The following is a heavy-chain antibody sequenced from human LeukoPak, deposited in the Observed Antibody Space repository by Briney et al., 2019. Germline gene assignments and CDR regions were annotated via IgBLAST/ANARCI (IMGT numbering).Heavy chain of an antibody. CDR2: MNPNSDNT. CDR3: AREQSSYDFWSGFYYYYGMDV. J-gene: IGHJ6*02. V-gene: IGHV1-8*01. CDR1: GYTFTSYD. D-gene: IGHD3-3*01. Sequence: ASVKVSCKASGYTFTSYDINWVRQATGQGLEWMGWMNPNSDNTGYAQKFQGRVTMTRNTSISTAYMELSSLRSEDTAVYYCAREQSSYDFWSGFYYYYGMDVWGQGTTVTVSS.